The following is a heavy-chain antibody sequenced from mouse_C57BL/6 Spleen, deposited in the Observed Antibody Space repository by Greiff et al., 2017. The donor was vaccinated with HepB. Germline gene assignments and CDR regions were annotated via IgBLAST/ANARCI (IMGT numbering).Heavy chain of an antibody. CDR2: IHPNSGST. CDR1: GYTFTSYW. CDR3: ARGGEGYDYDLYWYFDV. J-gene: IGHJ1*03. V-gene: IGHV1-64*01. D-gene: IGHD2-4*01. Sequence: QVQLQQPGAELVKPGASVKLSCKASGYTFTSYWMHWVKQRPGQGLEWIGMIHPNSGSTNYNEKFKSKATLTVDKSSSTAYMQLSSLTSEDSAVCYCARGGEGYDYDLYWYFDVWGTGTTVTVSS.